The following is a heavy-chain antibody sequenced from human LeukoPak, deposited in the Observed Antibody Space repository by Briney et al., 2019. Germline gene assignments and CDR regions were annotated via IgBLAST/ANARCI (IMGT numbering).Heavy chain of an antibody. CDR2: INTDTGNP. D-gene: IGHD2-2*01. CDR1: GYTFTSYG. CDR3: ARGIGYCSSTSCSAYNWFDP. J-gene: IGHJ5*02. V-gene: IGHV7-4-1*02. Sequence: ASVKVSCKASGYTFTSYGMNWVRQAPGQGLEWMGWINTDTGNPTYAQGFTGRFVFSLDTSVSTAYLQISSVKAEDTAVYYCARGIGYCSSTSCSAYNWFDPWGQGTLVTVSS.